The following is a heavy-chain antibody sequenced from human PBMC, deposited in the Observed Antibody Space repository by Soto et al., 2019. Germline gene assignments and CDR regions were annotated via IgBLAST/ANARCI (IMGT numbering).Heavy chain of an antibody. V-gene: IGHV1-69*01. CDR3: AKVRYSSPMGYYYGMVV. CDR2: IIPIFGTA. D-gene: IGHD6-19*01. CDR1: RVAFSKFI. Sequence: QAQLEQSGGEVKKPGSSVKVSCKASRVAFSKFIVTWVRQAPGLGLEWVGGIIPIFGTANYAQQFQGGGTITADESTSTTYMEVTNLRSEDTAVYYCAKVRYSSPMGYYYGMVVWGQGTTVTVSS. J-gene: IGHJ6*02.